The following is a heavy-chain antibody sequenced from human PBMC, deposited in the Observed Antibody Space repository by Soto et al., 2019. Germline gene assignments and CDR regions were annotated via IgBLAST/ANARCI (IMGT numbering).Heavy chain of an antibody. Sequence: GGSLRLSCAASGFTVSSNYMSWVRQAPGKGLEWVSVIYSGGSTYYADSVKGRFTISRHNSKNTLYLQMNSLRAEDTAVYYCARVSVAVAGTGFDYWGQGTLVTVSS. V-gene: IGHV3-53*04. D-gene: IGHD6-19*01. CDR1: GFTVSSNY. CDR3: ARVSVAVAGTGFDY. J-gene: IGHJ4*02. CDR2: IYSGGST.